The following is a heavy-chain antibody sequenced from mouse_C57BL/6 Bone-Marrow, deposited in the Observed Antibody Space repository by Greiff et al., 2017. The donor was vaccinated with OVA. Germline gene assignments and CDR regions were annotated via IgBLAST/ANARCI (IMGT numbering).Heavy chain of an antibody. CDR2: IRSKSNNYAT. CDR1: GFSFNTYA. Sequence: EVQGVESGGGLVQPKGSLKLSCAASGFSFNTYAMNWVRQAPGKGLEWVARIRSKSNNYATYYADSVKDRFTISRDDSESMLYLQMNNLKTEDTAMYYCVRHHPHYYAMDYWGQGTSVTVSS. CDR3: VRHHPHYYAMDY. V-gene: IGHV10-1*01. J-gene: IGHJ4*01.